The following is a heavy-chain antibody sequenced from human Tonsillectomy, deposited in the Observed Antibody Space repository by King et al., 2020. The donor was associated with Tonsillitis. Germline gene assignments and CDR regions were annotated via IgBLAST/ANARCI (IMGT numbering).Heavy chain of an antibody. V-gene: IGHV4-34*01. J-gene: IGHJ5*02. Sequence: VQLQQWGAGLLKPSETLSLTCDVYGGSFSGYYWSWIRQPPGKGLEWIGEINYSGSTNYNPSLKSRVTISVDTSKNQFSLKLSSMTAADTAVYYCARGYYLGYSPRTNWFDPWGQGTLVTVSS. CDR3: ARGYYLGYSPRTNWFDP. D-gene: IGHD6-13*01. CDR2: INYSGST. CDR1: GGSFSGYY.